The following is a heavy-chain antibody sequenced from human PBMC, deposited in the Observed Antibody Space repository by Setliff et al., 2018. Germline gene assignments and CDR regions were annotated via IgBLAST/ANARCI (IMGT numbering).Heavy chain of an antibody. CDR1: DGSLSTYY. CDR2: VFYSGDT. Sequence: SETLSLTCTVSDGSLSTYYWSWTRQPPGKGLEFIGYVFYSGDTRYNPSLKSRVTMSVDTSMNQFSLNLNSVTAADTAVYYCARDRTYYASGTYTRWFDYWGQGSLVTVSS. CDR3: ARDRTYYASGTYTRWFDY. V-gene: IGHV4-59*01. D-gene: IGHD3-10*01. J-gene: IGHJ4*02.